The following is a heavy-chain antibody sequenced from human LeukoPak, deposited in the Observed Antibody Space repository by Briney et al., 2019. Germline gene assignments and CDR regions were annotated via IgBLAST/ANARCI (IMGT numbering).Heavy chain of an antibody. Sequence: SVKVSCKASGGTFSSYAISWERQAPGQGLKWMGRIISIFGIANYAQKFQGRVTITADKSTSTAYMELSSLRSEDTAVYYCARAEYYYDSSGSPFDYWGQGTLVTVSS. CDR2: IISIFGIA. J-gene: IGHJ4*02. D-gene: IGHD3-22*01. CDR1: GGTFSSYA. V-gene: IGHV1-69*04. CDR3: ARAEYYYDSSGSPFDY.